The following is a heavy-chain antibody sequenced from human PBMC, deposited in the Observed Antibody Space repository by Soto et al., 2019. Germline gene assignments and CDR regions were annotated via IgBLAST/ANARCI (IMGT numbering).Heavy chain of an antibody. J-gene: IGHJ6*02. CDR3: ARDTRPRGYSGYDGFPDYYYYGMDV. D-gene: IGHD5-12*01. CDR1: GGSVSSGSYH. Sequence: SETLSLTCTVSGGSVSSGSYHWSWIRQPPGKGLEWIGYIYYSGSTNYNPSLKSRVTISVDTSKNQFSLKLSSVTAADTAVYYCARDTRPRGYSGYDGFPDYYYYGMDVWGQGTTVTVSS. CDR2: IYYSGST. V-gene: IGHV4-61*01.